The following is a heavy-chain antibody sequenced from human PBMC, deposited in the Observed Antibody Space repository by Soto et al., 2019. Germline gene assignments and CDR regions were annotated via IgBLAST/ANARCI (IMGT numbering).Heavy chain of an antibody. CDR3: ASSIRFSNSVYFDY. J-gene: IGHJ4*02. D-gene: IGHD6-13*01. V-gene: IGHV4-59*01. CDR2: IYYSGST. Sequence: SETLSLTCTVSGGSISSYYWSWIRQPPGKGLEWIGYIYYSGSTNYNPSLKSRVTISVDTSKNQFSLKLSSVTAADTAVYYCASSIRFSNSVYFDYWGQGTLVTVSS. CDR1: GGSISSYY.